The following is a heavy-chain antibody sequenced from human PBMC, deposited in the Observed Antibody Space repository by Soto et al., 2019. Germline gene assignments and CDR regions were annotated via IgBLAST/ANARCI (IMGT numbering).Heavy chain of an antibody. V-gene: IGHV1-18*01. D-gene: IGHD2-2*01. CDR1: GYTFTTYD. CDR2: IGTYKGDT. Sequence: QVHLVQPGAEVKKPGASVKVSCKASGYTFTTYDLTWVRQAPGQGLEWVGWIGTYKGDTKYSQKLQGRVTMTIDTSTSTAYMELRSLRSDDTAVYCCARDKFSSTGTSFDYWGQGTLVTVSS. CDR3: ARDKFSSTGTSFDY. J-gene: IGHJ4*02.